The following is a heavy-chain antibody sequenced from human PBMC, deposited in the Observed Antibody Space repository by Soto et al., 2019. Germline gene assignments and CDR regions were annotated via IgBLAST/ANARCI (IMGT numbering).Heavy chain of an antibody. CDR2: ISYDGSNK. CDR1: GFTFSSYA. Sequence: GGSLRLSCAASGFTFSSYAMHWVRQAPGKGLEWMAVISYDGSNKYYADSVKGRFTISRDNSKNTLYLQMNSLRAEDTAVYYWAREFFSYSSSWYGYWGQGTLVTVSS. J-gene: IGHJ4*02. D-gene: IGHD6-13*01. V-gene: IGHV3-30-3*01. CDR3: AREFFSYSSSWYGY.